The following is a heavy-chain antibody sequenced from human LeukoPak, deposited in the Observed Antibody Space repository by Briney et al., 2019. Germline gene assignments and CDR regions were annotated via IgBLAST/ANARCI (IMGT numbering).Heavy chain of an antibody. CDR1: GFTFGRHG. J-gene: IGHJ6*03. V-gene: IGHV3-30*02. CDR2: IRFDGSDK. Sequence: PGGSLRLSCAASGFTFGRHGMHWVRQAPDKGLEWVAFIRFDGSDKYYADSVRGRFTISTDDSQNTLYQQMNSLKPEDTAVYYCAKGSYYCSNSCPQYYYYMDVWGKGTTVIVSS. D-gene: IGHD2-2*01. CDR3: AKGSYYCSNSCPQYYYYMDV.